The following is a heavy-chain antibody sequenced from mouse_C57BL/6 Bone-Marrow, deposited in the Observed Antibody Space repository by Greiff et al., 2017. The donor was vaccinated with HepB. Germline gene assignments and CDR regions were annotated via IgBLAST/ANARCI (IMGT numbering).Heavy chain of an antibody. J-gene: IGHJ2*01. D-gene: IGHD2-4*01. CDR3: AREGDYDD. CDR2: ISYDGSN. CDR1: GYSITSGYY. V-gene: IGHV3-6*01. Sequence: EVHLVESGPGLVKPSQSLSLTCSVTGYSITSGYYWNWIRQFPGNKLEWMGYISYDGSNNYNPSLKNRISITRDTSKNQFFLKLNSVTTEDTATYYCAREGDYDDWGQGTTLTVSS.